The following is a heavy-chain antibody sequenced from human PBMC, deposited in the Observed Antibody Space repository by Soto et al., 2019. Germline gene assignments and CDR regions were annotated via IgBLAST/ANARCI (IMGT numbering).Heavy chain of an antibody. V-gene: IGHV1-69*08. CDR3: AREYGDDVGAFDI. CDR2: IIPILGIA. CDR1: GGTFSSYT. J-gene: IGHJ3*02. Sequence: QVQLVQSGAEVKKPGSSVKVSCKASGGTFSSYTISWVRQAPGQGLEWMGRIIPILGIANYAQKFQGRVTITADKATSTAYMELSSLRSEDTAVDYGAREYGDDVGAFDIWGQGTMVTDSS. D-gene: IGHD4-17*01.